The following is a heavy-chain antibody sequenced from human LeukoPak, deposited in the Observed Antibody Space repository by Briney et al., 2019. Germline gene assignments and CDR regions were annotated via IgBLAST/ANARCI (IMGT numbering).Heavy chain of an antibody. CDR3: AKGAHIYGDYGAVDI. CDR2: IWYDGNKK. D-gene: IGHD4-17*01. V-gene: IGHV3-33*06. Sequence: GGSLRLSCTGSGFTFSDYGMHWVRQAPGKGLDWVAVIWYDGNKKYYADSVKGRFTISRDNSKNTQYLQMNSLRAEDTAVYYCAKGAHIYGDYGAVDIWGQGTMVTISS. CDR1: GFTFSDYG. J-gene: IGHJ3*02.